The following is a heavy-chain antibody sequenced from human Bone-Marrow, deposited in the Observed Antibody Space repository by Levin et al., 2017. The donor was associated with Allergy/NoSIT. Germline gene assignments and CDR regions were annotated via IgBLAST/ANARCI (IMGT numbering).Heavy chain of an antibody. CDR3: AKDVIAAAGTGYYFDY. CDR2: ISWNSGSI. D-gene: IGHD6-13*01. Sequence: LSLTCAASGFTFDDYAMHWVRQAPGKGLEWVSGISWNSGSIGYADSVKGRFTISRDNAKNSLYLQMNSLRAEDTALYYCAKDVIAAAGTGYYFDYWGQGTLVTVSS. J-gene: IGHJ4*02. V-gene: IGHV3-9*01. CDR1: GFTFDDYA.